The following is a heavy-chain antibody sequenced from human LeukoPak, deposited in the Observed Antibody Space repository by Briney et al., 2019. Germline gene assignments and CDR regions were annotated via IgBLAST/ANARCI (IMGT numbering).Heavy chain of an antibody. D-gene: IGHD3-10*01. J-gene: IGHJ3*02. V-gene: IGHV4-61*02. CDR1: GGSISSGSYY. Sequence: SETLSLTCTVSGGSISSGSYYLSWIRQPAGKGLEWIGRIYTSGSTNYNPSLKSRVTISVDTSKNQFSLKLSSVTAADTAVYYCARELGGLLWFGELFYDAFDIWGQGTMVTVSS. CDR2: IYTSGST. CDR3: ARELGGLLWFGELFYDAFDI.